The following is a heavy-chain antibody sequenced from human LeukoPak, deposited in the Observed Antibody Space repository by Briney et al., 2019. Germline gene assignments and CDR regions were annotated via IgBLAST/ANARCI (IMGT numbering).Heavy chain of an antibody. D-gene: IGHD3-22*01. CDR3: AKGTSMIVVVTDSFDY. J-gene: IGHJ4*02. CDR1: GFTFSSYA. Sequence: GGSLRLSCAASGFTFSSYAMSWVRQAPGKGLEWASTISGSGGSTHYADSVKGRFTISRDNSKNTLYLQMNSLRAEDTAVYYCAKGTSMIVVVTDSFDYWGQGTLVTVSS. CDR2: ISGSGGST. V-gene: IGHV3-23*01.